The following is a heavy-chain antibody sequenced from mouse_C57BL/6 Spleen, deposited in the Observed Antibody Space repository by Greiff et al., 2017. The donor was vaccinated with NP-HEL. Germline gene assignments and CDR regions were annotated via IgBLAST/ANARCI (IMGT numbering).Heavy chain of an antibody. CDR3: AGLGYAMDY. V-gene: IGHV1-52*01. D-gene: IGHD4-1*01. Sequence: PGSSFTLSFTSSVFTFPPYFIHFVPLLPIQGLECIGNIDPSDSETHYNQKFKDKATLTVDKSSSTAYMQLSSLTSEDSAVYYCAGLGYAMDYWGQGTSVTVSS. CDR1: VFTFPPYF. J-gene: IGHJ4*01. CDR2: IDPSDSET.